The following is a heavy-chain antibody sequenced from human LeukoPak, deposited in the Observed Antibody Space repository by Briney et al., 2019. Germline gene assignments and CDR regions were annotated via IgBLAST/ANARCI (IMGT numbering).Heavy chain of an antibody. V-gene: IGHV3-30*04. CDR2: VSYDGRTT. D-gene: IGHD2-21*01. CDR3: ARVVSVVPTFRAEY. J-gene: IGHJ4*02. Sequence: GGSLRLSCAASGFTFGSYAIHWVRQAPGMGLDWVAVVSYDGRTTSYGDSVKGRFTISRDNSDNTVYLQMNSLRVEDTAIYYCARVVSVVPTFRAEYWGQGTLVTVSS. CDR1: GFTFGSYA.